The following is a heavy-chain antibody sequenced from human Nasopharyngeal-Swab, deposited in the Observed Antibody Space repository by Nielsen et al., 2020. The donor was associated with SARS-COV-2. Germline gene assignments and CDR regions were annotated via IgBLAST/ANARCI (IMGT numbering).Heavy chain of an antibody. CDR1: GFTFSSYA. D-gene: IGHD2-21*01. J-gene: IGHJ4*02. V-gene: IGHV3-30-3*01. Sequence: GGSLRLSCAASGFTFSSYAMHWVRQAPGKGLEWVAVISYDGSNKYYADSVKGRFTISRDNSKNTLYLQMNSLRAEDTAAYYCAKAPRVNDPVDYWGQGTLVTVSS. CDR2: ISYDGSNK. CDR3: AKAPRVNDPVDY.